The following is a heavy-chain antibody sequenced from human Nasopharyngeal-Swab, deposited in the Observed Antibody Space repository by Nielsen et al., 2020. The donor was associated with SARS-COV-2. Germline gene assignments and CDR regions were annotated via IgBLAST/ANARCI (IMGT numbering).Heavy chain of an antibody. CDR2: IWYDGSNK. Sequence: LKISCAASGFTFSSYGMHWVRQAPGKGLEWVAVIWYDGSNKYYADSVKGRFTISRDNAKNSLYLQMNSLRAEDTAVYYCARNPTDELLWYYYYGMDVWGQGTTVTVSS. J-gene: IGHJ6*02. CDR3: ARNPTDELLWYYYYGMDV. CDR1: GFTFSSYG. V-gene: IGHV3-33*01. D-gene: IGHD2-2*01.